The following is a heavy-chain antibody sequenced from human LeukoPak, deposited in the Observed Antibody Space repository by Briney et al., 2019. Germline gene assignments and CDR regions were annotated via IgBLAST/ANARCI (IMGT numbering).Heavy chain of an antibody. CDR1: GFSFSSYS. CDR3: TTDRGSGSSCSDY. J-gene: IGHJ4*02. Sequence: PGGSLRLSCAASGFSFSSYSMSWVRQAPGKGLEWVGRIKSKTDGGTTDYAAPVKGRFTISRDDSKNTLYLQMNSLKTEDTAVYYCTTDRGSGSSCSDYWGQGILVTVSS. V-gene: IGHV3-15*01. CDR2: IKSKTDGGTT. D-gene: IGHD3-10*01.